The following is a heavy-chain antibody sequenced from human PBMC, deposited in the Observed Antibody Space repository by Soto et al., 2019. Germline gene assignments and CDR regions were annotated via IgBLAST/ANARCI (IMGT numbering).Heavy chain of an antibody. CDR1: GGSFSGYY. CDR2: INHSGST. CDR3: ARGHYYYYGMDV. V-gene: IGHV4-34*01. Sequence: LSLTCAVYGGSFSGYYWSWIRQPPGKGLEWIGEINHSGSTNYNPSLKSRVTISVDTSKNQFSLKLSSVTAADTAVYYCARGHYYYYGMDVWGQGTTVTVSS. D-gene: IGHD3-10*01. J-gene: IGHJ6*02.